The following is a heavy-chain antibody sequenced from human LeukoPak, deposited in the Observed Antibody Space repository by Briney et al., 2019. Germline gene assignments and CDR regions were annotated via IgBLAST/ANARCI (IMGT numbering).Heavy chain of an antibody. D-gene: IGHD3-22*01. J-gene: IGHJ4*02. Sequence: PMASVKVSCKASGYTFTGYYMHWVRQAPGQGLEWIGWINPDSGGTNYAQKFQGRVTMTRDTSISTAYMELSRLRSDDTAMYYCARLYDSSGYGFDYWGQGTLVTVSS. CDR3: ARLYDSSGYGFDY. CDR2: INPDSGGT. CDR1: GYTFTGYY. V-gene: IGHV1-2*02.